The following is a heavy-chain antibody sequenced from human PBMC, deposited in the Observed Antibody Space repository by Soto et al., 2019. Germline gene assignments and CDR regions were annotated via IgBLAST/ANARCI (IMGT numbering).Heavy chain of an antibody. CDR1: GFTFSSYS. J-gene: IGHJ4*02. CDR2: IGTSAST. Sequence: DVRLLESGGGLVQPGGSLRLSCAASGFTFSSYSMSWVRQAPGKGLEWVSTIGTSASTYYGDSVRGRFTISRDNSMNTLYLQMNSLRAEDTAVYYCADLSRYCTSSNCDWGQGTLVTVSS. D-gene: IGHD2-2*01. CDR3: ADLSRYCTSSNCD. V-gene: IGHV3-23*01.